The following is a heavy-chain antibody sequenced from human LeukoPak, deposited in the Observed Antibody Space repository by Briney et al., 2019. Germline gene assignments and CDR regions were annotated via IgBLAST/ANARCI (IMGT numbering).Heavy chain of an antibody. V-gene: IGHV4-59*08. CDR3: ARLGKTYYMDV. J-gene: IGHJ6*03. D-gene: IGHD1/OR15-1a*01. CDR2: LYHSGAA. Sequence: SETLSLTCTVSGDSISNYYWTWIRQTPGKGLERIGNLYHSGAADYNPSLKTRVTTSVETSKDQFSLSLRSSTAADTAVYFCARLGKTYYMDVWGTGTTVTVSS. CDR1: GDSISNYY.